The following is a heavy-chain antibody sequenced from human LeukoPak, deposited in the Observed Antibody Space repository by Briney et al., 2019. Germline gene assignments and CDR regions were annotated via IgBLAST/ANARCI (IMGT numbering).Heavy chain of an antibody. J-gene: IGHJ4*02. V-gene: IGHV4-30-2*01. CDR1: GGSISSGGYS. CDR2: IYHSGST. Sequence: SQTLSLTCAVSGGSISSGGYSWSWIRQPPGKGLEWIGYIYHSGSTYYNPSLKSRVTISVDRSKNQFSLELSSVTAADTAVYYCARVAAAGTTPRYYFDYWGQGTLVTVSS. CDR3: ARVAAAGTTPRYYFDY. D-gene: IGHD6-13*01.